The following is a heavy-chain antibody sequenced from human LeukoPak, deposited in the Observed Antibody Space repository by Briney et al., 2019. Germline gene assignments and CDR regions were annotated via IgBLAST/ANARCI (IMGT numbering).Heavy chain of an antibody. Sequence: PGGSLRLSCAASGFTFSSYEMNWVRQAPGKGLEWVSYISSSGSTIYYADSVKGRFTISRDNAKNSLYLQMNSLRAEDTAVYYCARDGKWGLPLYAFDIWGQGTMVTVSS. CDR3: ARDGKWGLPLYAFDI. J-gene: IGHJ3*02. V-gene: IGHV3-48*03. CDR1: GFTFSSYE. CDR2: ISSSGSTI. D-gene: IGHD1-26*01.